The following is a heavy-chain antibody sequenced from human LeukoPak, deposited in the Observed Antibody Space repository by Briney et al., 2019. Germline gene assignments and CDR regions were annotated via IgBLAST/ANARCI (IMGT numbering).Heavy chain of an antibody. Sequence: SETLSLTCTVSGASISDYLWSWIRQSPGKRLEWIGYIGPSGSTNYNPSLNSRATVSVDTSKHHFSLKVKSVTAADTAVYFCARHGRERDSRNQGDAFDIWGQGTVVIVSS. J-gene: IGHJ3*02. V-gene: IGHV4-4*09. CDR3: ARHGRERDSRNQGDAFDI. CDR2: IGPSGST. D-gene: IGHD3-16*01. CDR1: GASISDYL.